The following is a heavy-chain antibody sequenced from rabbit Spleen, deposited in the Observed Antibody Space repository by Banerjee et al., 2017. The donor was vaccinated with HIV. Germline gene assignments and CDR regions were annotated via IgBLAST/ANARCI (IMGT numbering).Heavy chain of an antibody. V-gene: IGHV1S40*01. CDR1: GFSFSSSYY. D-gene: IGHD2-1*01. J-gene: IGHJ4*01. CDR3: ARGSAAMTMVITGYYLNL. Sequence: QSLEESGGDLVKPGASLTLTCTASGFSFSSSYYICWVRQAPGEGPEWIGCIYPDGSGSAAYASWAKGRFTISKTSSTPVTLQMTSLTAADTATYFCARGSAAMTMVITGYYLNLWGQGTLVTVS. CDR2: IYPDGSGSA.